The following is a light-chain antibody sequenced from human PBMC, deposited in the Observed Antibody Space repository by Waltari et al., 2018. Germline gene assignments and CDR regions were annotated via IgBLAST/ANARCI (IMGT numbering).Light chain of an antibody. CDR1: SSNLGSNP. Sequence: QSVLTQPPSASGTPGQRVTISCSGSSSNLGSNPVYWYQHLPGTAPKLLIYRNSQRPPGVPDRLAGSKSGTSASLAMSGLRSEDEADYYCAAWDNSLSAWVFGGGTKLTVL. CDR2: RNS. CDR3: AAWDNSLSAWV. V-gene: IGLV1-47*01. J-gene: IGLJ3*02.